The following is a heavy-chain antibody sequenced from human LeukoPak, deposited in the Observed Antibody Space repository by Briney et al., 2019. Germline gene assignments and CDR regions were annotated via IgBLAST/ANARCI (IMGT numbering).Heavy chain of an antibody. Sequence: GGSLRLSCTASGFTFGDYAMSWVRQAPGKGLEWVGFIRSKAYGGTTEYAASVKGRFTISRDDSKGIAYLQMNSLKTEDTAVYYCTRDIVVVITTDYYYYYGMDVWGQGTTVTVSS. CDR2: IRSKAYGGTT. D-gene: IGHD3-22*01. CDR3: TRDIVVVITTDYYYYYGMDV. V-gene: IGHV3-49*04. CDR1: GFTFGDYA. J-gene: IGHJ6*02.